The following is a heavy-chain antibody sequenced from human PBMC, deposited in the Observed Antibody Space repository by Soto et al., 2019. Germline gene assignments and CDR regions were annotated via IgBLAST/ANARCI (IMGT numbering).Heavy chain of an antibody. V-gene: IGHV4-30-2*03. CDR3: AIHGITGSYYKSFDI. CDR2: IYHSGST. CDR1: GGSISSGGYS. J-gene: IGHJ3*02. D-gene: IGHD1-26*01. Sequence: PSETLSLTCAVSGGSISSGGYSWSWIRQPPGKGLEWIGYIYHSGSTYYNPSLKSRVTLSVDTSKNQFALKLSSVTAAETAVYYCAIHGITGSYYKSFDIWGQGTMVTGSS.